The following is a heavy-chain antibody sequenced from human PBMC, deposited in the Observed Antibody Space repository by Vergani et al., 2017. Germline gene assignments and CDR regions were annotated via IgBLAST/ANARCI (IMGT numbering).Heavy chain of an antibody. V-gene: IGHV4-34*09. CDR2: INHSGST. CDR3: ARGMFIYGMDV. CDR1: GGSFSGYY. Sequence: QVQLQESGPGLVKPSQTLSLTCAVYGGSFSGYYWSWIRQPPGKGLEWIGEINHSGSTNYNPSLKSRVTISVDTSKNQFSLKLSSVTAADTAVYYCARGMFIYGMDVWGQGTTVTVSS. J-gene: IGHJ6*02. D-gene: IGHD3-10*02.